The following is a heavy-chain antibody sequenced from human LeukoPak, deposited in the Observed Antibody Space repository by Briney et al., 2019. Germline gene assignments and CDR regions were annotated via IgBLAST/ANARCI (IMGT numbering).Heavy chain of an antibody. V-gene: IGHV3-48*01. J-gene: IGHJ4*02. D-gene: IGHD3-22*01. Sequence: PGGSLRLSCAASGFTFSSYSMNWVRQAPGKGLEWVSYISSSSSTIYYADSVKGRFTISRDNAKNSLYLQMNSLRAEDTAVYYCARAYYYDSSGCGYYFDYWGQGTLVTVSS. CDR3: ARAYYYDSSGCGYYFDY. CDR1: GFTFSSYS. CDR2: ISSSSSTI.